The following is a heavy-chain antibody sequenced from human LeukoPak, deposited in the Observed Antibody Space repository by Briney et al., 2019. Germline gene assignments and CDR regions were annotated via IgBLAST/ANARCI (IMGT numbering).Heavy chain of an antibody. CDR1: GGSFSGYY. Sequence: SETLSLTCAVYGGSFSGYYWSWIRQPPGKGLEWIGEINHSGSTNYNPSLKSRVTMSVDTSKNQFSLKLSSVTAADTAVYYCARVSAANWFDPWGQGTRVTVSS. D-gene: IGHD3-3*01. CDR3: ARVSAANWFDP. V-gene: IGHV4-34*01. J-gene: IGHJ5*02. CDR2: INHSGST.